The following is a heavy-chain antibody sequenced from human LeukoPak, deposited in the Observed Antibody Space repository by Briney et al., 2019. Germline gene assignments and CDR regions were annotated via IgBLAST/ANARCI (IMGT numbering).Heavy chain of an antibody. D-gene: IGHD6-19*01. CDR2: IYYSGST. J-gene: IGHJ4*02. V-gene: IGHV4-39*01. CDR1: GGSISSSSYY. Sequence: PETLSLTCTVSGGSISSSSYYWGWIRQPPGKGLEWIVIIYYSGSTYYNPSLKSRVTISINTSKNQFSLKLSSVTAADTAVYYCARLTRSDFDYWGQGTLVTVSS. CDR3: ARLTRSDFDY.